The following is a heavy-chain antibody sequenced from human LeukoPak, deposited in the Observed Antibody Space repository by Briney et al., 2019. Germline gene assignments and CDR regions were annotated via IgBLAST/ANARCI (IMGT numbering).Heavy chain of an antibody. J-gene: IGHJ4*02. CDR3: ASLGGPHDY. CDR1: GYSLSSGYY. Sequence: PSETLSLTCAVSGYSLSSGYYWGWIRQPPGKGLEWIGSIYHSGSTYYNPSLKSRVTISVDTSKNQFSLKLSSVTAADTAVYYCASLGGPHDYWGQGTLVTVSS. D-gene: IGHD3-16*01. V-gene: IGHV4-38-2*01. CDR2: IYHSGST.